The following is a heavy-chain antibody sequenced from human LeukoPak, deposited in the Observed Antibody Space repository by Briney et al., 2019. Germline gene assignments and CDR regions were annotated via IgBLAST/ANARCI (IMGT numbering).Heavy chain of an antibody. V-gene: IGHV5-51*01. J-gene: IGHJ3*02. CDR2: IYPGDSDT. D-gene: IGHD6-13*01. CDR3: ARQRSHSSSWGPWDAFDI. Sequence: RGESLKISCKGSGYSFTSYWIGWVRQMPGKGLEWMGIIYPGDSDTRYSPSFQGQVTISADKSISTAYLQWSSLKASDTAMYYCARQRSHSSSWGPWDAFDIWGQGTMVTVSS. CDR1: GYSFTSYW.